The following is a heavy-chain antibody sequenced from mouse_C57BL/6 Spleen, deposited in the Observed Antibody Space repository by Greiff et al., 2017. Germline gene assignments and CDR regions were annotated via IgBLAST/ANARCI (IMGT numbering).Heavy chain of an antibody. Sequence: QVQLQQSGAELVKPGASVKLSCKASGYTFTSYWMHWVKQRPGQGLEWIGMIHPNSGSTNYNEKFKSKATLTVDKCSSPAYMQLSSLTSEDSAVYYCARGDHWYFDVWGTGTTVTVSS. CDR3: ARGDHWYFDV. CDR2: IHPNSGST. J-gene: IGHJ1*03. V-gene: IGHV1-64*01. CDR1: GYTFTSYW.